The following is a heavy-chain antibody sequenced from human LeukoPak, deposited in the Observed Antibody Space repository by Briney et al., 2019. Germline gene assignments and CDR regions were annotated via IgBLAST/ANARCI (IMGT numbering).Heavy chain of an antibody. V-gene: IGHV1-2*06. D-gene: IGHD2-15*01. Sequence: ASVEVSCKASGYTFTGYYMHWVRQAPGQGLEWMGRINPNSGGTNYAQKFQGRVTMTRDTSISTAYMELSRLRSDDTAVYYCARGATYCSGGSCYYYYYYYYMDVWGKGTTVTVSS. CDR1: GYTFTGYY. CDR3: ARGATYCSGGSCYYYYYYYYMDV. J-gene: IGHJ6*03. CDR2: INPNSGGT.